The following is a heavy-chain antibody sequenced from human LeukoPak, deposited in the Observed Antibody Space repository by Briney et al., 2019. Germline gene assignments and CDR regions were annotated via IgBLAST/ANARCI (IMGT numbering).Heavy chain of an antibody. J-gene: IGHJ4*02. CDR2: IYTSGGT. V-gene: IGHV4-61*02. D-gene: IGHD5-24*01. CDR3: AKDRGDGYNSGYFAY. CDR1: GDSISSGSFY. Sequence: SQTLSLTCTVSGDSISSGSFYWSWIRQPAGKGLEWIGRIYTSGGTDYNPSLKSRVTISVDTSKNQFSLKLSSVTAADTAVYYCAKDRGDGYNSGYFAYWGQGTLVTVSS.